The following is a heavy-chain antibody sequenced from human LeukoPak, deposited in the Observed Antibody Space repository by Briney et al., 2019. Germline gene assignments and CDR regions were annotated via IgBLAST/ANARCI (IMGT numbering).Heavy chain of an antibody. CDR2: IYTSGST. J-gene: IGHJ3*02. V-gene: IGHV4-4*08. CDR1: GDSISSYS. CDR3: AREYYDILTGYYTNREFGAFDI. D-gene: IGHD3-9*01. Sequence: SETLSLTCTVSGDSISSYSWNWIRQPPGKGLEWIGYIYTSGSTNYNPSLKSRVTMSVDTSKNQFSLKLSSVTAADTAVYYCAREYYDILTGYYTNREFGAFDIWGQGTMVTVSS.